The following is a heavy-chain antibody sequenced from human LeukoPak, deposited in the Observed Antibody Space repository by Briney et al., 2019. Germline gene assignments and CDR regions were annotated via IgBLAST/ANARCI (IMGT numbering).Heavy chain of an antibody. V-gene: IGHV1-8*01. CDR2: MNPNSGNT. CDR1: GYTFTSYD. J-gene: IGHJ4*02. Sequence: ASVKVSCKASGYTFTSYDINWVRQATGQGLEWMGWMNPNSGNTGYAQKFQARVTMTRNTSISTAYMELSSLRSEDTAVYYCARGRGGRGITMVRGIYYWGQGTLVTVSS. D-gene: IGHD3-10*01. CDR3: ARGRGGRGITMVRGIYY.